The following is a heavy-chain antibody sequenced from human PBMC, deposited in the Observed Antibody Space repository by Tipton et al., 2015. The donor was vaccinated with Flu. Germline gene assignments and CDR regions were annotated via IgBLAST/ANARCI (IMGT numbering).Heavy chain of an antibody. D-gene: IGHD4-11*01. V-gene: IGHV4-39*07. J-gene: IGHJ5*02. CDR3: ARYPESNYHWFGP. CDR1: GGSISSSRYY. Sequence: TLSLTCTASGGSISSSRYYWGWIRQPPGKGLEWIGSIYHSGTAYYNPSLKSRVTISVDTSKNQISLKLSSVTAADTAVYYRARYPESNYHWFGPWGQGALVTVSS. CDR2: IYHSGTA.